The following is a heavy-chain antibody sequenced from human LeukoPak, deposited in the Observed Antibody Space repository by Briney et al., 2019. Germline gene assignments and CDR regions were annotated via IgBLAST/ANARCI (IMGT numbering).Heavy chain of an antibody. CDR2: IIPIFGTA. CDR1: GGTFSSYA. D-gene: IGHD3-3*01. CDR3: ARDRGPFLKWSRYFQH. J-gene: IGHJ1*01. Sequence: GASVKVSCKASGGTFSSYAISWVRQAPGQGLEWMGGIIPIFGTANYAQKFQGRVTITADESTSTAYMELSSLRSEDTAVYYCARDRGPFLKWSRYFQHWGQGTLVTVSS. V-gene: IGHV1-69*13.